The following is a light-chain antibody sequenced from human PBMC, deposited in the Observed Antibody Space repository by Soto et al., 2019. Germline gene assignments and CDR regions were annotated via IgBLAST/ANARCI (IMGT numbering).Light chain of an antibody. CDR1: QGISIY. CDR2: AAS. V-gene: IGKV1-27*01. CDR3: QKYDVVPWT. J-gene: IGKJ1*01. Sequence: DIQMTQSPSSLSASVGDRVTITCRASQGISIYLAWYQQKPGKVPKHLIYAASTLQSGVPSRFTGSGSGTDFTLTISSLQPEVVATYYCQKYDVVPWTFGQGTKVEIK.